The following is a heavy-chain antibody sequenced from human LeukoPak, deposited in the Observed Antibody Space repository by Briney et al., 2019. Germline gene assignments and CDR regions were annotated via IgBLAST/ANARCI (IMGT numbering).Heavy chain of an antibody. V-gene: IGHV5-51*01. CDR1: GYIFTNSW. Sequence: GEFLKIPCKGSGYIFTNSWIGWVRQMPGKGLEWMGIISPGNSDTRYSPSFQGQVTISADKSISTAYLQWSSLKASDTAMYYCATENYGSGRNWGQGTLVTVSS. J-gene: IGHJ4*02. D-gene: IGHD3-10*01. CDR3: ATENYGSGRN. CDR2: ISPGNSDT.